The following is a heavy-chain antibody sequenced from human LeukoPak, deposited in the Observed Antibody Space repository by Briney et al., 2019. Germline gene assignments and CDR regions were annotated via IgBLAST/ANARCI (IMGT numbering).Heavy chain of an antibody. J-gene: IGHJ4*02. CDR1: GYTFTSYG. CDR2: ISAYNGNT. Sequence: ASVKVSCKASGYTFTSYGISWERQAPGQGLEWMGWISAYNGNTNYAQKLQGRVTMTTDTSTSTAYMELRSLRSDDTAVYYCARVVTIFGVVIHGHFDYWGQGTLVTDSS. V-gene: IGHV1-18*01. CDR3: ARVVTIFGVVIHGHFDY. D-gene: IGHD3-3*01.